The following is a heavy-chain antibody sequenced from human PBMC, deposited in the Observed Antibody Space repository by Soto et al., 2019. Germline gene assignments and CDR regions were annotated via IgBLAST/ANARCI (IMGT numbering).Heavy chain of an antibody. CDR2: IIPIFGIK. CDR1: GGTFNTYA. J-gene: IGHJ4*02. Sequence: QMQLVQSGAEVKERGSSVKISCKTSGGTFNTYALTWVRQAPGQGLEWIGGIIPIFGIKNVAQRFQGRVTINADGSLTTAYMEMTSLRSDDTAVYYCAKGAGDHWGQGTLVAVSS. D-gene: IGHD3-10*01. V-gene: IGHV1-69*01. CDR3: AKGAGDH.